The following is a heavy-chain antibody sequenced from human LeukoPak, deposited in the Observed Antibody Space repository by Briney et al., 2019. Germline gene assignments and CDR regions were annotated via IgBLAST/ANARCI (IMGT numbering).Heavy chain of an antibody. J-gene: IGHJ6*04. D-gene: IGHD2-15*01. V-gene: IGHV4-38-2*02. CDR1: GYSISSGYY. CDR3: AREVAATYYYYYGIDV. CDR2: IYHSGST. Sequence: SETLSLTCAVSGYSISSGYYWGWIRQPPGKGLEWIGSIYHSGSTYYNPSLKSRVTISVDTSKNQFSLKLSSVTAADTAVYYCAREVAATYYYYYGIDVWGKGTTVTVSS.